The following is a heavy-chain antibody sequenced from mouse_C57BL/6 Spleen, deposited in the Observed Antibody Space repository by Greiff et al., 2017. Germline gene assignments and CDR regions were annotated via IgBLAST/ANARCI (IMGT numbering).Heavy chain of an antibody. CDR2: INPNNGGT. Sequence: VQLQQSGPELVKPGASVKISCKASGYTFTDYYMNWVKQSHGKSLEWIGDINPNNGGTSYNQKFKGKATLTVDKSSSTAYMELRSLTSEDSAVYYCARSGTAQATSFAYWGQGTLVTVSA. CDR1: GYTFTDYY. D-gene: IGHD3-2*02. J-gene: IGHJ3*01. V-gene: IGHV1-26*01. CDR3: ARSGTAQATSFAY.